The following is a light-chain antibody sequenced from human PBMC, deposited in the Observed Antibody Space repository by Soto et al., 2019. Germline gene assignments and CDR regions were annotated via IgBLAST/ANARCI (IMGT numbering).Light chain of an antibody. CDR2: AES. CDR3: YQFGRAPLT. V-gene: IGKV3-20*01. Sequence: EIVLTQSPGVLSLSPGERATLSCRASQSGSSNYLVWFQQKPGQAPRLVIYAESTRATGIPDRFSGIGPGTDFTLTISGLEPDDFAVYYCYQFGRAPLTFGGGTKVEIK. CDR1: QSGSSNY. J-gene: IGKJ4*01.